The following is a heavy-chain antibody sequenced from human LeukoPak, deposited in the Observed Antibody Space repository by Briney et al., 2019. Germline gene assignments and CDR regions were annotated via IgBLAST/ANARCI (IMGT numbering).Heavy chain of an antibody. CDR1: GNYW. D-gene: IGHD6-19*01. J-gene: IGHJ4*02. CDR3: AKDLDERWLVEPDH. CDR2: INSDGSWT. Sequence: GGSLRLSCVASGNYWMHWVRQAPGKGLVWVSHINSDGSWTSYADSVKGRFTISKDNAKNTVYLQMNSLRVEDTAVYHCAKDLDERWLVEPDHWGQGSLVTVSS. V-gene: IGHV3-74*01.